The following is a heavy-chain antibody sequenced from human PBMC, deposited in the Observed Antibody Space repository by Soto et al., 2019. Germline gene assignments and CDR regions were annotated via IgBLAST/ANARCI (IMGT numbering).Heavy chain of an antibody. CDR1: GFRFNEYE. V-gene: IGHV3-48*03. J-gene: IGHJ4*02. CDR3: ARETSFGQSATIVGEF. D-gene: IGHD3-3*01. CDR2: INSGGGLI. Sequence: PGGSLRLSCVGSGFRFNEYEINWVRQAPGKGLEWIAYINSGGGLIYYAASVKGRFTISRDNYRDSVYLQMNSLRADDTALYYCARETSFGQSATIVGEFWGQGTLVTVSS.